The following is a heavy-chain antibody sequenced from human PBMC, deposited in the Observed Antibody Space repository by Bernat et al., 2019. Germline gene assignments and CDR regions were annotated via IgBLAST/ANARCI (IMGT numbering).Heavy chain of an antibody. J-gene: IGHJ3*02. CDR3: AGGGGAFDI. CDR1: GFSFSSYD. CDR2: VTGSGTNI. Sequence: EVQLVESGGGLVQPGGSLRLSCAASGFSFSSYDMNWVRQAPGKGLVWVSLVTGSGTNIFYADSVKGRFTVSRDNAKNSLYLQMNSLRAEDTAVYYCAGGGGAFDIWGQGTMVTVSS. V-gene: IGHV3-48*01.